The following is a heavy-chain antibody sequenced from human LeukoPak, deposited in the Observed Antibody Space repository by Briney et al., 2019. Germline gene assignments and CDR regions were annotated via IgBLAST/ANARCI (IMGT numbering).Heavy chain of an antibody. D-gene: IGHD1-26*01. CDR2: IIPIFGTA. J-gene: IGHJ5*02. CDR1: GGTFSSYA. CDR3: AVRAGSYWFDP. Sequence: ASVKVSCKASGGTFSSYAISWVRQAPGQGLEWMGGIIPIFGTANYAQKFQGRVMITADESTSTAYLELSSLRSDDTAVYYCAVRAGSYWFDPWGQGTLVTVSP. V-gene: IGHV1-69*13.